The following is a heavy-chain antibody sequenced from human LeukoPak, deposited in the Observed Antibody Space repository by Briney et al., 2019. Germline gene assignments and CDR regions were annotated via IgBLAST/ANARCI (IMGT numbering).Heavy chain of an antibody. CDR1: GFTFSSYG. CDR3: AKDAYLGSNWLDP. Sequence: PGGSLRLSCAASGFTFSSYGMSWVRQAPGKGLEWVSAISGSRGTTYYADSVKGRFTISRDNSKNTLYLQMNRLRAEDTAVYCCAKDAYLGSNWLDPWGQGTLVTVSS. D-gene: IGHD7-27*01. J-gene: IGHJ5*02. V-gene: IGHV3-23*01. CDR2: ISGSRGTT.